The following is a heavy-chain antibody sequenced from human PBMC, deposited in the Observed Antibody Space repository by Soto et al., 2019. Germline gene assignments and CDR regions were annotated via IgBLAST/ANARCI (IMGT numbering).Heavy chain of an antibody. D-gene: IGHD2-2*01. V-gene: IGHV1-69*01. Sequence: QVQLVQSGAEVKKPGSSVKVFCKASGGTFSNYTISWVRQAPGQGLEWMGGIIPVFGTTDYEQKFQGRVRITADRSTSTAYMKLSSLRSADTAVYYCARSSPYIVVPKPTGNQDYYGMDVWGQGTTVTLSS. CDR1: GGTFSNYT. J-gene: IGHJ6*02. CDR3: ARSSPYIVVPKPTGNQDYYGMDV. CDR2: IIPVFGTT.